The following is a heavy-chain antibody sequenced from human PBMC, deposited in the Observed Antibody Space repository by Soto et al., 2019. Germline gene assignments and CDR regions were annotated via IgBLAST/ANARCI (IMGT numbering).Heavy chain of an antibody. Sequence: QVQLQESGPGLVKPSQTLSLTCTVSGGSISSGDYYWSWIRQPPGKGLEWIGYIYYSGSTYYNPSLKSRVTISVDTSKNQFPLKLSSVTAADTAVYYCASITIFGEDGYWFDPWGQGTLVTVSS. J-gene: IGHJ5*02. V-gene: IGHV4-30-4*01. CDR1: GGSISSGDYY. CDR2: IYYSGST. CDR3: ASITIFGEDGYWFDP. D-gene: IGHD3-3*01.